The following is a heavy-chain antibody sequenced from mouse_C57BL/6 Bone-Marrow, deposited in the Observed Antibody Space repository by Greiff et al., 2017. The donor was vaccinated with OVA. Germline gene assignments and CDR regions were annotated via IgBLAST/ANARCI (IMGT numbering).Heavy chain of an antibody. CDR2: IWRGGST. Sequence: VQLQQSGPGLVQPSQSLSITCTASGFSLTSYGVHWVRQSPGKGLEWLGVIWRGGSTDYNEAFMSRLSITKDNSKSQVFYKMNSLQADDTAIYYCASKLGPSMDYWGQGTSVTVSS. D-gene: IGHD4-1*01. J-gene: IGHJ4*01. V-gene: IGHV2-5*01. CDR3: ASKLGPSMDY. CDR1: GFSLTSYG.